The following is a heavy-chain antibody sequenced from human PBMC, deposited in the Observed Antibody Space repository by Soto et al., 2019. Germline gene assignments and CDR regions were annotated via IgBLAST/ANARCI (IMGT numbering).Heavy chain of an antibody. V-gene: IGHV3-30*18. D-gene: IGHD6-19*01. CDR1: GFTFSDYA. CDR2: VSHDGRNT. CDR3: EKGGRQWMVTADFNY. Sequence: VQLVESGGGVVQPGRSLRLSCAASGFTFSDYAMYWVRQAPGKGLEWVAVVSHDGRNTHYADSVKGRFTISRDSSKNTVSLEMTSLRAEDTAVYYCEKGGRQWMVTADFNYWGQGALVTVSS. J-gene: IGHJ4*02.